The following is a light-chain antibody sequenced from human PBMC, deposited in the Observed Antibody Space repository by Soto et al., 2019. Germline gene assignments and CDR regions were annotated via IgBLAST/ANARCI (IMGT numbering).Light chain of an antibody. Sequence: EVVMAQSPATLSVSPGERVTLSCRASQSINNDLAWYQQKVGQGPRLLIYGASTRATGIPARFSGSGSGTEFTLTISSLQSGDSAVYYCQQYNKWPPLTFGGGTKVEIK. CDR3: QQYNKWPPLT. CDR1: QSINND. CDR2: GAS. J-gene: IGKJ4*01. V-gene: IGKV3-15*01.